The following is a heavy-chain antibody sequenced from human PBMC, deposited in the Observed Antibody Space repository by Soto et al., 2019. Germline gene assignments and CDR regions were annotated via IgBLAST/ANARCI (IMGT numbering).Heavy chain of an antibody. Sequence: SGTLSLTCAVYGGAFRGYYWSWVRPPPGKGLGWIGETNHSGTTNTTPSLKSKVTISVEPPKNQFSLKLGSVTAGDTAVYYWARGGAGGSSPYGYYYYYGRDVGGQGTTFTFS. CDR1: GGAFRGYY. J-gene: IGHJ6*02. V-gene: IGHV4-34*01. D-gene: IGHD1-26*01. CDR2: TNHSGTT. CDR3: ARGGAGGSSPYGYYYYYGRDV.